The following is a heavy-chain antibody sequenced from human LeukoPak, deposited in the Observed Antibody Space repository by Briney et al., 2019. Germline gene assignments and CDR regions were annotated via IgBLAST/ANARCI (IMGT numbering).Heavy chain of an antibody. CDR1: GVTFSSYA. CDR2: ISYDGSNK. Sequence: GGSLRLSCAASGVTFSSYAMHWVRRAPGKGLEWVAVISYDGSNKYYADSVKGRFTISRDNSQNTLYLQMNSLRAEDTAVYYCARDGSPAIIVGATTWEYYFDYWGQGTLVTVSS. D-gene: IGHD1-26*01. CDR3: ARDGSPAIIVGATTWEYYFDY. V-gene: IGHV3-30-3*01. J-gene: IGHJ4*02.